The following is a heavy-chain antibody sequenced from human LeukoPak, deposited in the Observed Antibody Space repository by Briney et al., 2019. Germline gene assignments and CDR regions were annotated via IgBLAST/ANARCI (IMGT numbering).Heavy chain of an antibody. D-gene: IGHD1-14*01. Sequence: PGGSLRLSCAASGFTFSSYWMHWVRQAPGKGLGGVSRINSDGSSTNYADSVKGRFTISRDNAKNTLYLQMNSLRAEDTAVYYCAGAPDSYYYYGMDVWGQGTTVTVSS. CDR1: GFTFSSYW. CDR3: AGAPDSYYYYGMDV. V-gene: IGHV3-74*01. CDR2: INSDGSST. J-gene: IGHJ6*02.